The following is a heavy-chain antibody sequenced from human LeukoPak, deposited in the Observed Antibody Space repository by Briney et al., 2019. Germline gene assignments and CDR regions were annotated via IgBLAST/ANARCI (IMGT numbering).Heavy chain of an antibody. Sequence: PGGSLRLSCATSGFTFSSYWMTWVRQTPGKGLEWVAHINQDGSEKYYVDSVKGRFTISREDAKNSFYLQMNSLRAGDTAVYYCARGDCTGGSCSSMDVWGQGTTVTVSS. V-gene: IGHV3-7*04. J-gene: IGHJ6*02. CDR1: GFTFSSYW. D-gene: IGHD2-15*01. CDR2: INQDGSEK. CDR3: ARGDCTGGSCSSMDV.